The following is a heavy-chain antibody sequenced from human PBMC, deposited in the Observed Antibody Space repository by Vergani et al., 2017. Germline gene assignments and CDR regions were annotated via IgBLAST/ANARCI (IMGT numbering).Heavy chain of an antibody. J-gene: IGHJ6*03. Sequence: QVHLMQSGAEVKKPGSSVKVSCKASGGTFSNYAISWVRQAPGQGLEWMGGIIPIFGTPNYAQKFQGRVTITADESTSTAYMELSSLRSEDTAMYYCATGPWGAAAGTYYYYMDFWGQGTTVTVSS. CDR2: IIPIFGTP. CDR1: GGTFSNYA. D-gene: IGHD6-13*01. CDR3: ATGPWGAAAGTYYYYMDF. V-gene: IGHV1-69*01.